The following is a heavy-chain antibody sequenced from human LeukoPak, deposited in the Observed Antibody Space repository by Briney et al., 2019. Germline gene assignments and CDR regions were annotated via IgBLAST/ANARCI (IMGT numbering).Heavy chain of an antibody. Sequence: XXVSSISSSSSYIYYADSVKGRFTISRDNAKNSLYLQMNSLRAEDTAVYYCARVKGSSSCFDYWGQGTLVTVSS. J-gene: IGHJ4*02. CDR3: ARVKGSSSCFDY. CDR2: ISSSSSYI. D-gene: IGHD6-13*01. V-gene: IGHV3-21*01.